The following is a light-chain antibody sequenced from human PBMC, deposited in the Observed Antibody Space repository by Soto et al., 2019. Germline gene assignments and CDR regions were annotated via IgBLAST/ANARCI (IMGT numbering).Light chain of an antibody. J-gene: IGKJ5*01. CDR1: HSLLHSNGYNY. Sequence: DIVMTQSPLSLPVTPGEPSSISCSSSHSLLHSNGYNYLDWYLQKPGQSPQLLIYLGSNRASGVPDRFSGSGSGTDFTLKISRVEAEDVGVYYRMQGSHSPITFGQGTRLEIK. CDR2: LGS. V-gene: IGKV2-28*01. CDR3: MQGSHSPIT.